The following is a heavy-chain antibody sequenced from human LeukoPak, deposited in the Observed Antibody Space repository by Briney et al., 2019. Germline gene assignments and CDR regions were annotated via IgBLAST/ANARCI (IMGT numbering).Heavy chain of an antibody. D-gene: IGHD6-13*01. CDR3: AREGQQLRFDY. CDR2: INHSGST. J-gene: IGHJ4*02. Sequence: SETLSLTCAVYGGSFSGYYWSWIRQPPGKGLEWIGEINHSGSTNYNPSLKSRVTISVDTSKNQLSLKLSSVTAADTAVYYCAREGQQLRFDYWGQGTLVTVSS. V-gene: IGHV4-34*01. CDR1: GGSFSGYY.